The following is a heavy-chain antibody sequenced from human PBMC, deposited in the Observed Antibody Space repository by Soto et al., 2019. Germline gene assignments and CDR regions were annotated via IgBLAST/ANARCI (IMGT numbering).Heavy chain of an antibody. D-gene: IGHD3-16*02. CDR3: ARDWHLGELSPPPFDY. CDR2: ISSSGSTI. J-gene: IGHJ4*02. CDR1: GFTFSDYY. V-gene: IGHV3-11*01. Sequence: PGGSLRLSCAASGFTFSDYYMSWIRQAPGKGLEWVSYISSSGSTIYYADSVKGRFTISRDNAKNSLYLQMNSLRAEDTAVYYCARDWHLGELSPPPFDYWGQGSLVTVSS.